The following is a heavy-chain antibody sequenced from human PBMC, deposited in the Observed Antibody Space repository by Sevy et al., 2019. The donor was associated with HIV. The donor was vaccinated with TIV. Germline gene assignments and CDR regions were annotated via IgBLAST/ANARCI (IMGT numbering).Heavy chain of an antibody. CDR3: ANGISAHLDY. J-gene: IGHJ4*02. V-gene: IGHV4-59*01. CDR2: FYYSGRT. D-gene: IGHD6-6*01. Sequence: SETLSLTCTVSGDSISGYYWSWIRQPPGKGLEWIGYFYYSGRTNYSPSLKSRATISVDTSKNQISLTLTSVTAADTAIYYCANGISAHLDYWGQGTLVTVSS. CDR1: GDSISGYY.